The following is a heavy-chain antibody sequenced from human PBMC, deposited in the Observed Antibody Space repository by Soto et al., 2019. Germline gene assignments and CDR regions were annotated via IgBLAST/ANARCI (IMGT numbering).Heavy chain of an antibody. CDR3: VRGNNWSYDY. CDR2: IGPDGSNM. CDR1: GFIFSSHW. V-gene: IGHV3-74*01. Sequence: LRLSCAASGFIFSSHWMHWVRQAPGKGLVWVSHIGPDGSNMRDADSVQGRFTISRDNARNTLYLQMNSLRDEDTAVYYCVRGNNWSYDYWGQGILVTVSS. D-gene: IGHD1-1*01. J-gene: IGHJ4*02.